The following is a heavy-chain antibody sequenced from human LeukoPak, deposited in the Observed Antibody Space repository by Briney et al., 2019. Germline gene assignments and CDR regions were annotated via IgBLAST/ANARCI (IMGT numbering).Heavy chain of an antibody. D-gene: IGHD3-22*01. V-gene: IGHV1-46*01. CDR2: INPSGGST. J-gene: IGHJ4*02. CDR3: ASTYYDSSGYLPYFDY. CDR1: GYTFTSYY. Sequence: ASVKVSCKASGYTFTSYYMHWVRQAPGQGLEWMGIINPSGGSTSYAQKFQGRVTMTRDTSTSTVYMELSNLRSEDTAVYYCASTYYDSSGYLPYFDYWGQGTLVTVSS.